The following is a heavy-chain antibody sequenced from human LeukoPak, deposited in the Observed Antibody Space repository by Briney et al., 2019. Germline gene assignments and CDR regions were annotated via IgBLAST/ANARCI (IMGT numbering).Heavy chain of an antibody. CDR2: IYQTGST. CDR3: ARTWTPGGDAFDI. Sequence: SETLSLTCTVSGYSISSGYYWGWIRQPPGKGLEWIGSIYQTGSTYYNPSLKSRVTISLDTSKNQFSLKLSSVTAADTAVYYCARTWTPGGDAFDIWGQGTMVIVSS. D-gene: IGHD3/OR15-3a*01. J-gene: IGHJ3*02. CDR1: GYSISSGYY. V-gene: IGHV4-38-2*02.